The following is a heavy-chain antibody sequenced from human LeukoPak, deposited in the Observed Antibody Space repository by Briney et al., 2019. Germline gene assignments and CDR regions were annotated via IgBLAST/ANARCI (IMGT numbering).Heavy chain of an antibody. Sequence: ASVKVSCKASGGTFSSYAISWVRQAPGQGLEWMGGIIPIFGTANYAQKFQGRVTITTDESTSTAYMELSSLRSEDTAVYYCARGEVAAAGTYYYYMDVWGKGTTVTVSS. CDR2: IIPIFGTA. V-gene: IGHV1-69*05. D-gene: IGHD6-13*01. J-gene: IGHJ6*03. CDR3: ARGEVAAAGTYYYYMDV. CDR1: GGTFSSYA.